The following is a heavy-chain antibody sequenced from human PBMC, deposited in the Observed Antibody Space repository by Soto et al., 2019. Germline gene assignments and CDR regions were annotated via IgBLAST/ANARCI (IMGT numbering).Heavy chain of an antibody. D-gene: IGHD1-26*01. CDR1: EFTFSSYA. CDR3: AWGSGSYYSY. J-gene: IGHJ4*02. Sequence: ELQLLESGGGLVQPGGSLRLSCVASEFTFSSYAMSWVRQAPGKGLEWVSAISGSGGSTYYADSVKGRFAVSRDNSKSTLYLQMSSLRDDDTAVYYCAWGSGSYYSYWGQGTLVTVSS. CDR2: ISGSGGST. V-gene: IGHV3-23*01.